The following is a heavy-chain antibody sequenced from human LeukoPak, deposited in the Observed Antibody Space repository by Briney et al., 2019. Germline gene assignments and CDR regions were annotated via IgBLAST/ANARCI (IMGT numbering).Heavy chain of an antibody. V-gene: IGHV4-61*08. J-gene: IGHJ6*03. CDR1: GGSISSGDYY. CDR2: IYYSGST. CDR3: ARVLGVGYYYYMDV. Sequence: PSETLSLTCTVSGGSISSGDYYWSWIRQPPGKGLEWIGYIYYSGSTNYNPSLKSRVTISVDTSKNQFSLKLSSVTAADTAVYYCARVLGVGYYYYMDVWGKGTTVTVSS. D-gene: IGHD7-27*01.